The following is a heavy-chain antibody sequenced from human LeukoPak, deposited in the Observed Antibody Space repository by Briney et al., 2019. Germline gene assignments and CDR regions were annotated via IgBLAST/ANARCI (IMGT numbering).Heavy chain of an antibody. CDR2: INHSGST. CDR1: GGSFSGYY. Sequence: PSETLSLTCAVYGGSFSGYYWSWIRQPPGKGLEWIGEINHSGSTYYNPSLKSRVTISVDTSKNQFSLKLSSVTAADTAVYYCARALGPDAFDIWGQGTMVTVSS. V-gene: IGHV4-34*09. J-gene: IGHJ3*02. CDR3: ARALGPDAFDI.